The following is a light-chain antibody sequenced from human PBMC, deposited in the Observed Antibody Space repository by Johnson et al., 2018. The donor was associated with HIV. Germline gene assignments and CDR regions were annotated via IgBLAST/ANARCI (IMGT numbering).Light chain of an antibody. V-gene: IGLV1-51*01. Sequence: QAVLTQPPSVSAAPGQKVTISCSGSSSNVGSSFVSWYRQVPGTAPKLLIYDNNKRPSGIPDRFSGSKSGTSATLDISGLQTGDEADYCCGTWDSGLSAGVFGTGTKVTVL. CDR2: DNN. J-gene: IGLJ1*01. CDR1: SSNVGSSF. CDR3: GTWDSGLSAGV.